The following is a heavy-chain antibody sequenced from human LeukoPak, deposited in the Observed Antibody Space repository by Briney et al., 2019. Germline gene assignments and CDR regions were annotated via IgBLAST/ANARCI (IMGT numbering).Heavy chain of an antibody. J-gene: IGHJ4*02. CDR1: GFTFSSYA. CDR2: ISGSGGST. V-gene: IGHV3-23*01. Sequence: GGSLGLSCAASGFTFSSYAMSWVRQAPGKGLEWVSAISGSGGSTYYADSVKGRFTISRDNSKNTLYLQMNSLRAEDTAVYYCAKYGRVVVAASDYWGQGTLVTVSS. D-gene: IGHD2-15*01. CDR3: AKYGRVVVAASDY.